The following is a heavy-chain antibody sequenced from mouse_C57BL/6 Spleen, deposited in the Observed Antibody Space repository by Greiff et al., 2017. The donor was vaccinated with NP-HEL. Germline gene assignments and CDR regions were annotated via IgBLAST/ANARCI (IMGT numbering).Heavy chain of an antibody. J-gene: IGHJ3*01. D-gene: IGHD1-1*01. CDR3: ARDRYYYGSSFFAY. V-gene: IGHV5-4*01. CDR2: ISDGGSYT. CDR1: GFTFSSYA. Sequence: VKVEESGGGLVKPGGSLKLSCAASGFTFSSYAMSWVRQTPEKRLEWVATISDGGSYTYYPDNVKGRFTISRDTAKNNLYLQMSHLKSEDTAMYDCARDRYYYGSSFFAYWGQGTLVTVSA.